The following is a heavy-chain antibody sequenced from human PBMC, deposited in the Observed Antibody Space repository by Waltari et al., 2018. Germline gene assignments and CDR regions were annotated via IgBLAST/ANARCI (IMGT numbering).Heavy chain of an antibody. CDR3: ARGGGIAAAANY. CDR2: IKLDGSEK. V-gene: IGHV3-7*03. D-gene: IGHD6-13*01. CDR1: W. J-gene: IGHJ4*02. Sequence: WRGWVRQAPGKGLGWVANIKLDGSEKYYVDSVKGRFTISRDNAKNSLYLQMNSLRAEDTAVYYCARGGGIAAAANYWGQGTLVTVSS.